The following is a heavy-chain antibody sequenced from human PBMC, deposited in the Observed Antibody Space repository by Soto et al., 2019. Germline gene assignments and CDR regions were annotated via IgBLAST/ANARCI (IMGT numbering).Heavy chain of an antibody. CDR3: ARLPPGEVPDY. CDR1: GGSISSSSYY. CDR2: IYYSGST. V-gene: IGHV4-39*01. D-gene: IGHD3-10*01. J-gene: IGHJ4*02. Sequence: SETLSLTCTVSGGSISSSSYYWGWIRQPPGKGLEWIGSIYYSGSTYYNPSLKSRVTISVDTSRNQFSRKLSSVTAADTAVYYCARLPPGEVPDYWGQGTLVTVSS.